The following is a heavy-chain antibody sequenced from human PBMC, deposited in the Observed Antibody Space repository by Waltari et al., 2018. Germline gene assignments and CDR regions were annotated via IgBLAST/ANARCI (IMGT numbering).Heavy chain of an antibody. CDR2: INPSGGST. CDR1: GYPFTSYN. V-gene: IGHV1-46*01. CDR3: ARDNSAPPTGYFDY. J-gene: IGHJ4*02. Sequence: QVQLVQSGAEVKKPGASVKVSCKASGYPFTSYNMPWVRQAPGQGLEWMGRINPSGGSTSYAQKFQGRVTMTRDTSTSTVYMELSSLRSEDTAVYYCARDNSAPPTGYFDYWGQGTLVTVSS. D-gene: IGHD3-10*01.